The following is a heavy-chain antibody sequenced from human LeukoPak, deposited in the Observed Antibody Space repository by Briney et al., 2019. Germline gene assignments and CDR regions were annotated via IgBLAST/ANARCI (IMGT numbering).Heavy chain of an antibody. V-gene: IGHV3-21*01. J-gene: IGHJ3*02. CDR1: GFTFSDYS. CDR3: ARAGYSSTWYVAFDI. D-gene: IGHD6-13*01. CDR2: ISTSSSYI. Sequence: SGGSLRLSCAASGFTFSDYSMNWVRQAPGKGLEWVSSISTSSSYIYYADSVKGRFTIPRDNAKNSLYLQMNSLRAEDTAVYYCARAGYSSTWYVAFDIWGQGTMVTVSS.